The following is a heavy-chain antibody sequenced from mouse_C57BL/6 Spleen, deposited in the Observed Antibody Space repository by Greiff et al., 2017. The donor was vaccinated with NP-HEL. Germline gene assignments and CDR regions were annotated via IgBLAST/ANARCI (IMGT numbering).Heavy chain of an antibody. D-gene: IGHD1-1*01. CDR1: GFTFSSYA. CDR3: ARDHITTVVENYAMDY. V-gene: IGHV5-4*01. J-gene: IGHJ4*01. Sequence: EVKLVESGGGLVKPGGSLKLSCAASGFTFSSYAMSWVRQTPEKRLEWVATISDGGSYTYYPDTVKGRFTISRDNAKNNLYLQMSHLKSEDTAMYYCARDHITTVVENYAMDYWGQGTSVTVSS. CDR2: ISDGGSYT.